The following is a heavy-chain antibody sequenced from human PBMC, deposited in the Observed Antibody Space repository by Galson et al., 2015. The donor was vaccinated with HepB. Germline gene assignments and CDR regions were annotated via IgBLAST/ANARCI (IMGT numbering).Heavy chain of an antibody. J-gene: IGHJ4*02. CDR1: GFTFGDYA. CDR2: IRSKAYGGTT. Sequence: SLRLSCAASGFTFGDYAMSWFRQAPGKGLEWVGFIRSKAYGGTTEYAASVKGRFTISRDDSKSIAYLQMNSLKTEDTAVYYCTGLTTDIVVVPAARNDYWGQGTLVTVSS. D-gene: IGHD2-2*01. CDR3: TGLTTDIVVVPAARNDY. V-gene: IGHV3-49*03.